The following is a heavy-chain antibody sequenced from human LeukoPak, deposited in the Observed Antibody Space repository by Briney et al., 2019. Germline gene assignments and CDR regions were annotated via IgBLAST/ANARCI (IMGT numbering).Heavy chain of an antibody. CDR3: ARGFRGDNFDY. Sequence: SETLSLTCAVSGGSMTTRNYYWGWIRQPPGKGLEWIGHKYYSGSTYYNPSLKSRVSISVDTTIYQFSLNLSSVTAADTAVYFCARGFRGDNFDYWGQGTLVTVSS. CDR2: KYYSGST. D-gene: IGHD7-27*01. CDR1: GGSMTTRNYY. V-gene: IGHV4-39*07. J-gene: IGHJ4*02.